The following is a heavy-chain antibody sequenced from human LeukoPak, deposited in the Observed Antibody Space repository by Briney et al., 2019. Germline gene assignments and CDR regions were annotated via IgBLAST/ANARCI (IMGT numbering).Heavy chain of an antibody. CDR2: ISYDGSNK. CDR1: GFTFSSYG. CDR3: ARDGYYMDV. Sequence: GGSLRLSCAASGFTFSSYGMHWVRQAPGKGLEWVAVISYDGSNKYYADSVKGRFTISRDNSKNTLYLQMNSLRAEDTAVYYCARDGYYMDVWGKGTTVTVSS. J-gene: IGHJ6*03. V-gene: IGHV3-30*19.